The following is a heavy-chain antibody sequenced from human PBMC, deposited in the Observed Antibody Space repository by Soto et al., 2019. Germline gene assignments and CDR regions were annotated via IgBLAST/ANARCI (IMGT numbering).Heavy chain of an antibody. CDR2: IIPIFGTA. J-gene: IGHJ6*02. Sequence: QVQLVQSGAEVKTPGSSVKVSCKASGGTFSSYAISWVRQAHGQGLEWMGGIIPIFGTANYAQKFQGRVTITADESTRTAYMELSILRSEDTAVYYCARDSGTVLGVVIPQNGMDVWGQGTTVTVSS. D-gene: IGHD3-3*01. CDR3: ARDSGTVLGVVIPQNGMDV. CDR1: GGTFSSYA. V-gene: IGHV1-69*01.